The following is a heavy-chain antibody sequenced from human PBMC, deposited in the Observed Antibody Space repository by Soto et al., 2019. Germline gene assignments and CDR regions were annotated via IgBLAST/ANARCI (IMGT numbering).Heavy chain of an antibody. J-gene: IGHJ2*01. CDR1: GFTFSTYA. Sequence: ESGGGVVQPGRSLRLSCAASGFTFSTYAMHWVRQAPGKGLEWVAVISYDGSNKYYADSVKGRFTISRDNSKNTLYLQMDSLRAEDTAVYYCARDLRNGWYFDLWGRGTLVTVSS. V-gene: IGHV3-30*04. CDR2: ISYDGSNK. CDR3: ARDLRNGWYFDL.